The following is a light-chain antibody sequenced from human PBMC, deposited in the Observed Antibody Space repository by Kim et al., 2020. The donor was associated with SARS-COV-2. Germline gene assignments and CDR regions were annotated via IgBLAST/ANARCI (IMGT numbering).Light chain of an antibody. CDR1: SLRSYY. V-gene: IGLV3-19*01. CDR3: TSRASSGNHLDVV. CDR2: GKN. J-gene: IGLJ2*01. Sequence: SSELTQDPAVSVALGQTVRITCQGDSLRSYYASWYQQKPGQAPVLVIYGKNNRPSGIPDRFSGSSSGNTASLTITGAQAEDEADNYCTSRASSGNHLDVV.